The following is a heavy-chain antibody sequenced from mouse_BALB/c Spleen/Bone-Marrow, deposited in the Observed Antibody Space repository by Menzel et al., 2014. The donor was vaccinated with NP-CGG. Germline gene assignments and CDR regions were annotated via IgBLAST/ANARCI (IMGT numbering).Heavy chain of an antibody. D-gene: IGHD2-4*01. V-gene: IGHV1S56*01. J-gene: IGHJ2*01. CDR1: GYTFTSYY. CDR2: IYPGNVNT. Sequence: VQLVESGPELVKPGASVRISCKASGYTFTSYYIHWVKQRPGQGLEWIGWIYPGNVNTQYNEKFMGKATLTADKSSSTAYMQLSSLTSEDSAVYFCARGITTRGGDCWGQGPTLTVSS. CDR3: ARGITTRGGDC.